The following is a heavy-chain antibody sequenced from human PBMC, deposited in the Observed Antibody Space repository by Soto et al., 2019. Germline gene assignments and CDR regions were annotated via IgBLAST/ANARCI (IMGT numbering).Heavy chain of an antibody. J-gene: IGHJ6*02. CDR1: GGTFSSYG. CDR2: IIPLFGTT. V-gene: IGHV1-69*06. CDR3: AREERKVTGTINYFHGMDV. D-gene: IGHD1-7*01. Sequence: QVQLVQSGAEVKKPGSSVKVSCKVSGGTFSSYGFSWVRQAPGQGLEWMGGIIPLFGTTTYAQKFQGRVTITAEKSTSPAYMQVSSLRFEDTAVYYCAREERKVTGTINYFHGMDVWGQGTTVTVSS.